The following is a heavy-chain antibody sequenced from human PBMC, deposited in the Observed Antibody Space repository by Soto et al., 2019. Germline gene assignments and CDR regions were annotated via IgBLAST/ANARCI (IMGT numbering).Heavy chain of an antibody. CDR1: GFTFSSYA. D-gene: IGHD2-8*01. J-gene: IGHJ5*02. Sequence: PGGSLRLSCAVSGFTFSSYAMSWVRQAPRKGLEWVSAISGSGGSTYYADSVKGRFTISRDNSKNTLYLQMNSLRAEDTAVYYCAKYIVLMVSPFDPWGQGTLVTVSS. V-gene: IGHV3-23*01. CDR3: AKYIVLMVSPFDP. CDR2: ISGSGGST.